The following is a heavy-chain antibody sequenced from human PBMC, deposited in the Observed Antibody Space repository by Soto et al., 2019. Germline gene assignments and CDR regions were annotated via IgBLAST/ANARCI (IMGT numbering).Heavy chain of an antibody. J-gene: IGHJ3*02. V-gene: IGHV1-2*02. CDR2: INPNSGGT. Sequence: ASVKVSCKASGYTFTGYYMHWVRRAPGQGLEWMGWINPNSGGTNYAQKFQGRVTMTRDTSISTAYMELSRLRSDDTAGYYCARDPFISANNNFLWKLVPVVFVIWAQG. CDR3: ARDPFISANNNFLWKLVPVVFVI. CDR1: GYTFTGYY. D-gene: IGHD4-4*01.